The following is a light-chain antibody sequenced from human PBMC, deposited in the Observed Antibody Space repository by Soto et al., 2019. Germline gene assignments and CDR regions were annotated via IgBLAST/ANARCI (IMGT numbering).Light chain of an antibody. J-gene: IGKJ1*01. Sequence: EVVMKQSPATLSLSPGESATLSGRASHSVSSSLAWYQQKPGQTPRLLIYGASTRATGVPARFSGSGSGTEFTLTIGSLQSEDFAVYYCQHYNTWPWTFGQGTKVDIK. CDR1: HSVSSS. CDR2: GAS. CDR3: QHYNTWPWT. V-gene: IGKV3-15*01.